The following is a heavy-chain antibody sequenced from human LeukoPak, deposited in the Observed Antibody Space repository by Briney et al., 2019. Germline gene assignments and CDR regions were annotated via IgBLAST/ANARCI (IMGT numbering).Heavy chain of an antibody. CDR1: GFTFDDYG. D-gene: IGHD3-22*01. CDR2: INWNGGST. J-gene: IGHJ4*02. CDR3: ARVYYYDSSGGSQHPLGY. Sequence: GGSLRLSCAASGFTFDDYGMSWVRQAPGKGLEWVSGINWNGGSTGYADCVKGRFTISRDNAKNSLDLQMNSVRAEDTALYYCARVYYYDSSGGSQHPLGYWGQGTLVTVSS. V-gene: IGHV3-20*04.